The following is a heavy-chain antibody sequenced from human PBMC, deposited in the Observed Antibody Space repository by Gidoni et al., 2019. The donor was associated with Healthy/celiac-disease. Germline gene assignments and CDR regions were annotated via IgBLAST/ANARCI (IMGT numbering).Heavy chain of an antibody. V-gene: IGHV3-43*01. D-gene: IGHD3-3*01. J-gene: IGHJ4*02. CDR3: AKDMSPNDFWSGFFDY. Sequence: EVQLVESGGVVVQPGGSLRLSCAASGFTFDVYTMHWGRQAPGTGLGWVSLISWDGGSTYYADSVKGRFTISRDNSKNSLYLQMNSLRTEDTALYYCAKDMSPNDFWSGFFDYWGQGTLVTVSS. CDR1: GFTFDVYT. CDR2: ISWDGGST.